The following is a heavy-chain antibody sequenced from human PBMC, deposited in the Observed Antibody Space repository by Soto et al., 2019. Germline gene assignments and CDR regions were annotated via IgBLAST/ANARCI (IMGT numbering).Heavy chain of an antibody. D-gene: IGHD5-18*01. J-gene: IGHJ4*02. CDR2: IVVGSGNT. CDR1: GFTFTNSA. Sequence: EASVKVSCKASGFTFTNSAVQWVRQTRGQRLEWIGWIVVGSGNTNYAQKFQERVTITRDMSTNTAYMELSSLRSEDTAAYYCATDKGDSYGYGNYWGQGTLVTVSS. V-gene: IGHV1-58*01. CDR3: ATDKGDSYGYGNY.